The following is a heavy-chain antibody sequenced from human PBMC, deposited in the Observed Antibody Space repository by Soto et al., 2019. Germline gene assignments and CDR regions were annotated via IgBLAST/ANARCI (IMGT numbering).Heavy chain of an antibody. J-gene: IGHJ6*03. CDR2: ISGSGGST. V-gene: IGHV3-23*01. CDR1: GFTFSSYA. D-gene: IGHD2-15*01. CDR3: AKCFLGYCSGGSCYRHYYYMDV. Sequence: GGSLRLSCAASGFTFSSYAMSWVRQAPGKGLEWVSAISGSGGSTYYADSVKGRFTISRDNSKNTLYLQMNSLRAEDTAVYYCAKCFLGYCSGGSCYRHYYYMDVWGKGTTVTVSS.